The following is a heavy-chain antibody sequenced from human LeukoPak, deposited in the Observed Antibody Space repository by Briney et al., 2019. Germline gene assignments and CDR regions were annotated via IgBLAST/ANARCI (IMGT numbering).Heavy chain of an antibody. CDR1: GGSFSGYY. CDR3: ARVPVGTTGYPEGSFDP. CDR2: INHSGST. Sequence: SETLSLTCAVYGGSFSGYYWSWIRQPPGKGLEWIGEINHSGSTNYNPSLKCRVTISVDTSKNQFSLKLSSVTAADTAVYYCARVPVGTTGYPEGSFDPWGQGTLVTVS. V-gene: IGHV4-34*01. J-gene: IGHJ5*02. D-gene: IGHD5-12*01.